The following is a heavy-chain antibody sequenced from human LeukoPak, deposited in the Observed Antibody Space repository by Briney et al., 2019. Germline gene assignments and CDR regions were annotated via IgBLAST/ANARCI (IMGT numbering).Heavy chain of an antibody. V-gene: IGHV5-51*01. Sequence: GESLKISCKGSGYSFTSYWIGWVRQMPGKGLEWMGIIYPDDSDTRYSPSFQGQVTISADKSISTAYLQWSSLKASDTAMYYCARLAYCSNDVCYSNYYYSMDVWGKGATVTVSS. CDR3: ARLAYCSNDVCYSNYYYSMDV. CDR2: IYPDDSDT. D-gene: IGHD2-8*01. J-gene: IGHJ6*03. CDR1: GYSFTSYW.